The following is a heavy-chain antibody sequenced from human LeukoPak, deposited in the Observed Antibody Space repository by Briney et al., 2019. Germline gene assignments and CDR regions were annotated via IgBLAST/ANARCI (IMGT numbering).Heavy chain of an antibody. J-gene: IGHJ3*02. V-gene: IGHV4-4*07. CDR2: SYSTGSS. CDR3: ARDWGAVAGMGRAFDI. D-gene: IGHD6-19*01. CDR1: GDSITNYC. Sequence: SETLSLTCTVSGDSITNYCWSWIRQPAGKGLEWIGRSYSTGSSNYSPSLKSRVAMSVDTSKSQFPLTLSSVTAADTAVYYCARDWGAVAGMGRAFDIWGQGTMVTVSS.